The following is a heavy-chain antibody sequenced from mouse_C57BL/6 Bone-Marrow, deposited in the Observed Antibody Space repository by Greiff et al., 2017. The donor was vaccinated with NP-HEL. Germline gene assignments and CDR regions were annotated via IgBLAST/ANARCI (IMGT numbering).Heavy chain of an antibody. CDR3: ARNLLYCDAMDY. J-gene: IGHJ4*01. CDR2: IDPSDSYT. D-gene: IGHD2-3*01. Sequence: QVHVKQPGAELVMPGASVKLSCKASGYTFTSYWMHWVKQRPGQGLEWIGEIDPSDSYTNYNQKFKGKSTLTVDKSSSTAYMQLSSLTSEDSAVYYCARNLLYCDAMDYWGQGTSVTVSS. V-gene: IGHV1-69*01. CDR1: GYTFTSYW.